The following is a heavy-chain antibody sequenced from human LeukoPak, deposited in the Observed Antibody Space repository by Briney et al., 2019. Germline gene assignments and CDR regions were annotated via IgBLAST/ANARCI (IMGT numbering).Heavy chain of an antibody. CDR1: VSIVDSNY. V-gene: IGHV3-53*01. CDR3: ARGGGYYAIDY. J-gene: IGHJ4*02. D-gene: IGHD2/OR15-2a*01. Sequence: GGSLRLSCAASVSIVDSNYMNWVRQAPWKGLEWVSVLYSDDTTYYADSVKGRFTISRDNSKNTLYLQMNNLRAEDTAVYYCARGGGYYAIDYWGQGTLVTVSS. CDR2: LYSDDTT.